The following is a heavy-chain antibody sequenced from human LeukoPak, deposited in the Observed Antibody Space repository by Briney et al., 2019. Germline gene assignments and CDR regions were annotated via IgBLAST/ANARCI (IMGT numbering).Heavy chain of an antibody. CDR1: GGSFSGYY. Sequence: SETLSLTCAVYGGSFSGYYWSWIRQPPGKGLEWIGEINHSGSTNYNPSLKSRVTISVDTSKNQFSLKLSSVPAADTAVYYCAREKTIFGVVIRYNWFDPWGQGTLVTVSS. D-gene: IGHD3-3*01. V-gene: IGHV4-34*01. CDR3: AREKTIFGVVIRYNWFDP. J-gene: IGHJ5*02. CDR2: INHSGST.